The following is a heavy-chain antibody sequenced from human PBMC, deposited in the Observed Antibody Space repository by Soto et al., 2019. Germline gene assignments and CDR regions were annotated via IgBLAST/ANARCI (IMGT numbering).Heavy chain of an antibody. CDR1: GFIFSNYG. D-gene: IGHD1-1*01. CDR3: AKGYWGSTHWSPADH. Sequence: EVHLLESGGGLVEPGGSLRLSCAASGFIFSNYGMSWVRQAPGKGLEWVSAIRGSGDDTYYADSVRGRFTISRDNSNSTLYMEMHSLRVEDTAVYFCAKGYWGSTHWSPADHWGQGTLVTVSS. J-gene: IGHJ4*01. V-gene: IGHV3-23*01. CDR2: IRGSGDDT.